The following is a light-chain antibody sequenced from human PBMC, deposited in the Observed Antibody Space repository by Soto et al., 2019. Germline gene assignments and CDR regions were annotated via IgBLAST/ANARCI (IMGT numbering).Light chain of an antibody. V-gene: IGLV2-23*01. CDR3: CAYAGSSNWV. J-gene: IGLJ3*02. Sequence: QSVLTQPASVSGSPGQSITISCTGTSSDVGSYNFVSWYQQHPGKAPKLMIFEATKRPSGVSNRFSGSKSGNTASLTISGLQTEDEADYHCCAYAGSSNWVFGGGTKLTVL. CDR1: SSDVGSYNF. CDR2: EAT.